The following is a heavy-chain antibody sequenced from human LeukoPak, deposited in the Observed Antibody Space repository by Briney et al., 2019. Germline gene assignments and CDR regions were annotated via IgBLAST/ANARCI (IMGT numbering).Heavy chain of an antibody. CDR2: IYYSGST. V-gene: IGHV4-39*07. Sequence: SETLSLTCTVSGGSISSYYWGWIRQPPGKGLEWIGSIYYSGSTYYNPSLKSRVTISVDTSKNQFSLKLSSVTAADTAVYYCARDSGSSGYYWGQGTLVTVSS. CDR1: GGSISSYY. D-gene: IGHD3-22*01. CDR3: ARDSGSSGYY. J-gene: IGHJ4*02.